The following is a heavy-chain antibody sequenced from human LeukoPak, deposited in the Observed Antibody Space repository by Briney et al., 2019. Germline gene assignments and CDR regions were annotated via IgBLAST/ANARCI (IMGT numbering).Heavy chain of an antibody. CDR3: ARTHSSPGRFDY. CDR1: GGTFSSYA. CDR2: IIPIFGTA. J-gene: IGHJ4*02. Sequence: GSSVKVSCKASGGTFSSYAISWVRQAPGQGLEWMGGIIPIFGTANYAQKFQGRVTITVDESTSTAYMELSSLRSEDTAVYYCARTHSSPGRFDYWGQGTLVAVSS. V-gene: IGHV1-69*01.